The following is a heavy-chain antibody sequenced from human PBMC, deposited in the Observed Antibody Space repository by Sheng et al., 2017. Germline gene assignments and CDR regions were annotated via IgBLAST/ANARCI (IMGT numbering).Heavy chain of an antibody. CDR2: ISSISHYI. D-gene: IGHD2-15*01. CDR1: GFTFGTYS. Sequence: VQLVESGGGVVQPGRSLRLSCAASGFTFGTYSMNWVRQAPGKGLEWIASISSISHYIYHADSVRGRFTISRDNAKNSLSLQMNSLRAEDAAVYYCARGLNDCYRGSCYLDFWGQGTLVTVSS. J-gene: IGHJ4*02. V-gene: IGHV3-21*01. CDR3: ARGLNDCYRGSCYLDF.